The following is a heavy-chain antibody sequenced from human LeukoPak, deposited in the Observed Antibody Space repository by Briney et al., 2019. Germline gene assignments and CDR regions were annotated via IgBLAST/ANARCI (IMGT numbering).Heavy chain of an antibody. Sequence: GASVKASCKASGYSFTTYYVHWVRQAPGQGLEWMGIINPSAGSATYAQKFQDRVTMTTDTSTSTVYMELSSLRSDDTAVYYCTRDIEGAIVGSGWYCSFDYWGQGTLVTVSA. J-gene: IGHJ4*02. CDR3: TRDIEGAIVGSGWYCSFDY. CDR1: GYSFTTYY. D-gene: IGHD6-19*01. V-gene: IGHV1-46*01. CDR2: INPSAGSA.